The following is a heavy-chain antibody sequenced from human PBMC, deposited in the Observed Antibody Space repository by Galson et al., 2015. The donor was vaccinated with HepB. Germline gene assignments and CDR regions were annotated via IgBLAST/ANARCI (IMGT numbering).Heavy chain of an antibody. CDR2: ISSTSRYI. J-gene: IGHJ5*01. CDR3: ARGGSYSTCDS. V-gene: IGHV3-21*01. D-gene: IGHD1-26*01. CDR1: GFTLSSYT. Sequence: SPRPSCAGSGFTLSSYTLNWLRQAPWQGLEWVSPISSTSRYIYFADSVKGRFTLSRDNDKNSLYLQMNSLRAEYTAEYHCARGGSYSTCDSWGQGTLVTVSS.